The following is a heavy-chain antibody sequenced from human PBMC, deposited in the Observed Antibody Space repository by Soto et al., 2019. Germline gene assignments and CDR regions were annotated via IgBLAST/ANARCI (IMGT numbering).Heavy chain of an antibody. V-gene: IGHV4-4*02. CDR1: GCSISSSNG. D-gene: IGHD5-18*01. CDR3: ASKGGYSYGLAD. CDR2: IYHSGST. J-gene: IGHJ4*02. Sequence: XETLSLTCAVAGCSISSSNGWSWVRQPPGKGLEWIGEIYHSGSTNYNPSLKSRVTISVDKSKNQFSLKLSSVTAADTAVYYCASKGGYSYGLADWGQGPLVTVSS.